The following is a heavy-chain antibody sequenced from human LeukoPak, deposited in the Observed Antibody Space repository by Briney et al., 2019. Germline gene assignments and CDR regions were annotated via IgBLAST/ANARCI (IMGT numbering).Heavy chain of an antibody. Sequence: GASVKVSCKASGYTFTGYYIRWVRQAPGQGREWMGCINPNSGGTNYAQKFQGRVTMTRDTYISTAYMELSRLRSDDTAVYYCAGTSWGVRDVVVTAITFDDWGQGTLVTVSS. CDR1: GYTFTGYY. CDR2: INPNSGGT. D-gene: IGHD2-21*02. J-gene: IGHJ4*02. V-gene: IGHV1-2*02. CDR3: AGTSWGVRDVVVTAITFDD.